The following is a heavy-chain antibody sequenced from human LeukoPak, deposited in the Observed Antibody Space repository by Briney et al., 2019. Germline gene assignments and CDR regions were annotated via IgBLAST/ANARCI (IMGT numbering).Heavy chain of an antibody. D-gene: IGHD6-13*01. CDR1: GGSISSSSHY. CDR3: ARKYSSSWYRGYFDY. Sequence: SETLSLTCTVSGGSISSSSHYWGWIRQPPGKGLEWIGSIYYSGSTCYNPSLKSRVTMSVDTSKNQFSLKLSSVTTADTAVYYCARKYSSSWYRGYFDYWGQGTLVTVSS. J-gene: IGHJ4*02. CDR2: IYYSGST. V-gene: IGHV4-39*01.